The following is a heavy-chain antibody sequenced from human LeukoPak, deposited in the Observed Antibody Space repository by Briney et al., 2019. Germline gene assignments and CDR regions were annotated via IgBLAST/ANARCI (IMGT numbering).Heavy chain of an antibody. CDR2: ISASGDST. V-gene: IGHV3-23*01. Sequence: GGSLRLSCAASGFIFRSYAMSWVRQAPGKGLEWVSVISASGDSTYYADSVKGRFTISRDNSKNTLYLQMNTLRADDTAVYYCAISPYHYESSNYYYSGYYLDYWGQGTLVTVSS. CDR1: GFIFRSYA. CDR3: AISPYHYESSNYYYSGYYLDY. D-gene: IGHD3-22*01. J-gene: IGHJ4*02.